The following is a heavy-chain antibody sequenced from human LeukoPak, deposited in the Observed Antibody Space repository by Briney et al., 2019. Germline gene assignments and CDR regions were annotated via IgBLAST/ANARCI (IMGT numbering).Heavy chain of an antibody. CDR3: ARMRAAMAYYYYGMDV. CDR2: ISHSGST. J-gene: IGHJ6*04. D-gene: IGHD5-18*01. Sequence: PSETLSLTCAVYGGSFSGYYWSWIRQPPGKGLEWIGEISHSGSTNYNPSLKSRVTISVDTSKNQFSLKLSSVTAADTAVYYCARMRAAMAYYYYGMDVWGKGTTVTVSS. CDR1: GGSFSGYY. V-gene: IGHV4-34*01.